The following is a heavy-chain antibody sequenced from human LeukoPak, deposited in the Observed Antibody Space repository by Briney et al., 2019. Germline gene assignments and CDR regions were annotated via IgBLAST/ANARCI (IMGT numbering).Heavy chain of an antibody. CDR1: GGSISSSTYY. CDR2: IYYSGST. V-gene: IGHV4-39*07. J-gene: IGHJ5*02. CDR3: ARALQRRGFDP. Sequence: SETLSLTCTVSGGSISSSTYYWDWLRQPPGKVLEWIGNIYYSGSTYYNPSLKSRVTISVDTSKNQFSLKLSSVTAADTAVYYCARALQRRGFDPWGQGTLVTVSS.